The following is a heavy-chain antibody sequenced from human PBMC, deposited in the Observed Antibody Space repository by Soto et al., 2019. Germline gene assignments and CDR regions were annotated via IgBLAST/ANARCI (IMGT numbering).Heavy chain of an antibody. CDR2: IYSSGNT. CDR1: GGSIASKTYY. D-gene: IGHD2-2*01. J-gene: IGHJ5*02. V-gene: IGHV4-39*01. CDR3: ARQGRDCSSTNCIRSWFDP. Sequence: QLQLQESGPGLVKPSETLSLTCTVSGGSIASKTYYWGWIRQPPGKGLEWIGSIYSSGNTYYNPSLKSRVTISVDTSKNQFSLRLHSVTAADTAVYSCARQGRDCSSTNCIRSWFDPWGQGTLVTVSS.